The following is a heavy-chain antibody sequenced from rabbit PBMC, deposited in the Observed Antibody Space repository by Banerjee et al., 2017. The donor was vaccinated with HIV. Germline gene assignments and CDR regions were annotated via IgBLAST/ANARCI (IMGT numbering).Heavy chain of an antibody. J-gene: IGHJ4*01. CDR2: ITTGGGYT. D-gene: IGHD8-1*01. Sequence: QEQLEESGGDLVKPEGSLTLTCTASGFSFSSGYDMCWVRQAPGKGLEWIACITTGGGYTYYASWAKGRFTISKTSSTTVDLKMTSLTAADTATYFCARDTGSSYELWGPGTLVTVS. CDR1: GFSFSSGYD. V-gene: IGHV1S45*01. CDR3: ARDTGSSYEL.